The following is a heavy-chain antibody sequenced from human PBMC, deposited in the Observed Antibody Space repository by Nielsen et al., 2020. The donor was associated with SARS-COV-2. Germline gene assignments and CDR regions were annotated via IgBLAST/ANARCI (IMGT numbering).Heavy chain of an antibody. CDR3: ANAFDYFDSSGSFDY. Sequence: GESLKISCAASGFTFSTYAMSWVRQAPGKGLEWVSAISGRGSDTYYADAVKGRFTISRDNSKNTLYLQMNSLRAEDTALYYCANAFDYFDSSGSFDYWGQGTLVAVSS. J-gene: IGHJ4*02. CDR2: ISGRGSDT. V-gene: IGHV3-23*01. D-gene: IGHD3-22*01. CDR1: GFTFSTYA.